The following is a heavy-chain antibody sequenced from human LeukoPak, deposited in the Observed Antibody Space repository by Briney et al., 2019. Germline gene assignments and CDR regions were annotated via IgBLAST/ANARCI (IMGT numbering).Heavy chain of an antibody. V-gene: IGHV3-30*12. CDR3: SRDLSYGFLDS. CDR1: GFTFSSYG. J-gene: IGHJ4*02. CDR2: IQFDGTKT. D-gene: IGHD5-18*01. Sequence: GGSLRLSCATSGFTFSSYGMHWVRQAPGKGLEWVAAIQFDGTKTYYADSVKGRSTISRDDSKNTVYLQMNSLRAEDTAVYYCSRDLSYGFLDSWGQGTLLTVSS.